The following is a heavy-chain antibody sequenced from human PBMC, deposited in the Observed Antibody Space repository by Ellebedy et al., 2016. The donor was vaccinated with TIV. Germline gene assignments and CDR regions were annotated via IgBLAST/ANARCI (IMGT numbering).Heavy chain of an antibody. CDR3: ARDMGSYGGNTDFQH. Sequence: GGSLRLSXAASGFTLSSYGMHWVRQAPGKGLAWVALVWYDGSTQYYADSVQGRFTISRDNSKNTMYLQMNSLRAEDTAVYYCARDMGSYGGNTDFQHWGQGTLVTVSS. D-gene: IGHD4-23*01. CDR2: VWYDGSTQ. CDR1: GFTLSSYG. V-gene: IGHV3-33*01. J-gene: IGHJ1*01.